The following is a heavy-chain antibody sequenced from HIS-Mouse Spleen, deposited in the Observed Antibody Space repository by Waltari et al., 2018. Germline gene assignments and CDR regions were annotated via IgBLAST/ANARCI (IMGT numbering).Heavy chain of an antibody. J-gene: IGHJ2*01. Sequence: QLQLQESGPGLVKPSETLSLTCTVSGGSISRSSYSLGWIRQPPGKGLEWIGSIYYTGSTYYNPSLKSRVTISVDTSKNQFSLKLSSVTAADTAVYYCAREIPYSSSWYDWYFDLWGRGTLVTVSS. V-gene: IGHV4-39*07. CDR2: IYYTGST. D-gene: IGHD6-13*01. CDR1: GGSISRSSYS. CDR3: AREIPYSSSWYDWYFDL.